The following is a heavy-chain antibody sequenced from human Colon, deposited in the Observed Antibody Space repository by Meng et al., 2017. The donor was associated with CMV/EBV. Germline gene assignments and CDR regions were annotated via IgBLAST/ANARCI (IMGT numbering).Heavy chain of an antibody. V-gene: IGHV3-30*02. Sequence: GESLKISCAASGFTFSSYGMHWVRQAPGKGLEWLSFIRYDGSDAYYADSVKGRFTVSRDNSQNTLYLQMNSLRVEDSAVYYCAKAHDIVISRGIDVWGQGTPVTVSS. CDR2: IRYDGSDA. D-gene: IGHD2/OR15-2a*01. J-gene: IGHJ6*02. CDR3: AKAHDIVISRGIDV. CDR1: GFTFSSYG.